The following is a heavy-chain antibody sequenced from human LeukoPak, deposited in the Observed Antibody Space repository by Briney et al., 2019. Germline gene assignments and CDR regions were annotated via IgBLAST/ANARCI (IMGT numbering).Heavy chain of an antibody. Sequence: TGGSLRLSCAASGFTFSSYAMRGVRDAPGRRVEWGLVMRGTGGSTYYADSVKGRFTISRDNSKNPLYLQMNSLRAEDTAVYYCARARGTYKGNPYYFDYWGQGSLVTDCS. D-gene: IGHD5-24*01. CDR1: GFTFSSYA. CDR3: ARARGTYKGNPYYFDY. J-gene: IGHJ4*02. CDR2: MRGTGGST. V-gene: IGHV3-23*01.